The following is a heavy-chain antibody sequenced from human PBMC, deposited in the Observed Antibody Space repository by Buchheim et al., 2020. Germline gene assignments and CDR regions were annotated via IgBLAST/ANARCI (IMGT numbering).Heavy chain of an antibody. J-gene: IGHJ4*02. CDR3: ARENRWGVTGTQNPFDY. Sequence: QVQLQESGPGLVKPSQTLSLTCTVSGGSISSGDYSWTWIRQPPGKGLEWIGYIYFSGSTYYNPALKSRVIISVDTSKNQFSLRLSSVTAADTAVYYCARENRWGVTGTQNPFDYGGQGTL. D-gene: IGHD1-20*01. CDR1: GGSISSGDYS. CDR2: IYFSGST. V-gene: IGHV4-30-4*01.